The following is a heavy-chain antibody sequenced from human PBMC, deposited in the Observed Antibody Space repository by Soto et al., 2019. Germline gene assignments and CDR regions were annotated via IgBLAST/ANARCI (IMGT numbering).Heavy chain of an antibody. Sequence: PGGSLRLSCAASGFRFSTYWMSWVRQAPGKGLEWVANIKQDGSGKYYEDSVRGRFTISRDNAKNSLFLQMNSLRDEDTAVYYCARGSWNYGPEQQNDAFDIWGQGTMVTVSS. CDR1: GFRFSTYW. CDR3: ARGSWNYGPEQQNDAFDI. J-gene: IGHJ3*02. D-gene: IGHD6-13*01. V-gene: IGHV3-7*04. CDR2: IKQDGSGK.